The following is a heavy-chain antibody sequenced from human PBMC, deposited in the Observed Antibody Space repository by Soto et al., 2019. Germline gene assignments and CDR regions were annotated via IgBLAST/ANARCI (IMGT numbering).Heavy chain of an antibody. V-gene: IGHV4-39*01. D-gene: IGHD4-17*01. J-gene: IGHJ6*02. CDR3: ATVTTVTTHYYYGMDV. Sequence: QLQLQESGPGLVKPSETLSLTCTVSGGSISSSSYYWGWIRQPPGKGLEWIGSIYYSGGTYYNPSLKSRVTLSVDTSKNQFSLKLSSVTAADTAVYYCATVTTVTTHYYYGMDVWGQGTTVTVSS. CDR1: GGSISSSSYY. CDR2: IYYSGGT.